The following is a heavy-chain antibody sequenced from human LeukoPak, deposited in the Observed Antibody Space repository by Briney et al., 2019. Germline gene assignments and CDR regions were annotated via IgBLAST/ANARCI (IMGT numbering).Heavy chain of an antibody. CDR1: GFTFGSYS. D-gene: IGHD6-19*01. V-gene: IGHV3-21*01. Sequence: PGGSLGLSCAASGFTFGSYSMNWVRQAPGKGLEWVSSISSSSSYIYYADSVKGRFTISRDNAKNSLYLQMNSLRAEDTAVYCCASWIAVAGKGDYWGQGTLVTVSS. CDR2: ISSSSSYI. J-gene: IGHJ4*02. CDR3: ASWIAVAGKGDY.